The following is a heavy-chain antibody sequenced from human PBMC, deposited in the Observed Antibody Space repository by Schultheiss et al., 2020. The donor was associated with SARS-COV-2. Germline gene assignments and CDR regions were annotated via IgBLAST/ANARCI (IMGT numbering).Heavy chain of an antibody. CDR3: VRGARYNWNDAGWFDP. D-gene: IGHD1-20*01. J-gene: IGHJ5*02. CDR1: GGSISSGGYY. Sequence: SQTLSLTCPVSGGSISSGGYYWSWIRQPPGKGLEWIGYIYYSGSTNYNPSLKSRVTISVDTSKNQFSLRLTSVTAADTAVYYCVRGARYNWNDAGWFDPWGQGTLVTVSS. CDR2: IYYSGST. V-gene: IGHV4-61*08.